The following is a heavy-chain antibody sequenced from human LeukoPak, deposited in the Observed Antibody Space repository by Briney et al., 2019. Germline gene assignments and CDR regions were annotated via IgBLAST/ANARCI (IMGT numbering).Heavy chain of an antibody. D-gene: IGHD6-19*01. J-gene: IGHJ4*02. V-gene: IGHV3-21*01. CDR3: ARDVAVAGNFDY. CDR2: ISSSSYI. Sequence: GGSLRLSCAASGFTFSSYSMNWVRQAPGKGLEWVSSISSSSYIYCADSVKGRFTISRDNAKNSLYLQMNSLRAEDTAVYYCARDVAVAGNFDYWGQGTLVTVSS. CDR1: GFTFSSYS.